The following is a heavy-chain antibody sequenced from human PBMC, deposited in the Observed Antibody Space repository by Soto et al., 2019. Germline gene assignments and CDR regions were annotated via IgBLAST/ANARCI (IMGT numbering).Heavy chain of an antibody. CDR2: INGASGDT. Sequence: ASVKVSCKASGYTFTSYAIHWVRQAPGQRLEWMGWINGASGDTKFSEKFQGRVTITRDTSVTTSYLELSSLSSEDTALYYFARPLATCNSFGCWSAIDIWGHGTMVTVSS. V-gene: IGHV1-3*01. J-gene: IGHJ3*02. D-gene: IGHD2-2*01. CDR3: ARPLATCNSFGCWSAIDI. CDR1: GYTFTSYA.